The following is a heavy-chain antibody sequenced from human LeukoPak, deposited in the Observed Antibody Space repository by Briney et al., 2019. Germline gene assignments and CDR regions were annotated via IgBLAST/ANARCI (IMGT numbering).Heavy chain of an antibody. J-gene: IGHJ4*02. CDR2: ISGSGGST. D-gene: IGHD1-26*01. CDR1: GFTFSSYA. CDR3: AKDKNSGSYVDY. V-gene: IGHV3-23*01. Sequence: PGGSLRLSCAASGFTFSSYAMSWVRQAPGKGLEWVSAISGSGGSTYYADSVKGRFTISRDNSKNTRYLQMNSLRAEDTAVYYCAKDKNSGSYVDYWGQGTLVAVSS.